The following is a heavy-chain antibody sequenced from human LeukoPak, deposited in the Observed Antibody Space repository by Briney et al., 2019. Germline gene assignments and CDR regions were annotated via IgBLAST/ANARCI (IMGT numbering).Heavy chain of an antibody. CDR1: GYTFTSYG. D-gene: IGHD1-26*01. V-gene: IGHV1-18*01. CDR2: ISAYNGNT. CDR3: ASQSGSSRPPSDY. J-gene: IGHJ4*02. Sequence: ASVKVSCKASGYTFTSYGISWVRQAPGQGLEWMGWISAYNGNTNYAQKFQGRVTMTRDTSTSTVYMELSSLRSEDTAVYYCASQSGSSRPPSDYWGQGTLVTVSS.